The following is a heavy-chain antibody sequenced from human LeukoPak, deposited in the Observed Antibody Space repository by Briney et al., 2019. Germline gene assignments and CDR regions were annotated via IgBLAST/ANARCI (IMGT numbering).Heavy chain of an antibody. V-gene: IGHV3-30*02. D-gene: IGHD3-22*01. CDR3: ARGSHDSRGYYDWYYFDF. CDR2: IRYDGSNK. CDR1: GFSFRSYG. Sequence: PGGSLRLSCAASGFSFRSYGMHWVRQAPGKGLEWVAFIRYDGSNKYYADSVKGRFTISRDNSKNTLYLQMNSLRAEDTAVYYCARGSHDSRGYYDWYYFDFWGQGTLVTVSS. J-gene: IGHJ4*02.